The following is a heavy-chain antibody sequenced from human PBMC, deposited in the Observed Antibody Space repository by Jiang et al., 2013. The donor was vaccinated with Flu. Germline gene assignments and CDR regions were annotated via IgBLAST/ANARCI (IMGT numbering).Heavy chain of an antibody. Sequence: SIYYSGSTYXNPSLKSRVTISVDTSKNQFSLKLSSVTAADTAVYYCARHFADIVVVVAASIHWFDPWGQGTLVTVSS. CDR2: IYYSGST. V-gene: IGHV4-39*01. CDR3: ARHFADIVVVVAASIHWFDP. D-gene: IGHD2-15*01. J-gene: IGHJ5*02.